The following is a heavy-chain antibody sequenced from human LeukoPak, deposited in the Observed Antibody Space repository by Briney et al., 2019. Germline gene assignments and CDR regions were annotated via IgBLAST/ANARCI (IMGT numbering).Heavy chain of an antibody. D-gene: IGHD3-10*01. Sequence: ASVKVSCKASGYTFTGYYMHWVRQAPGQGLEWMGWISAYNGNTNYAQKLQGRVTMTTDTSTSTAYMELRSLRSDDTAVYYCARDEGLSSDYWGQGTLVTVSS. J-gene: IGHJ4*02. CDR2: ISAYNGNT. V-gene: IGHV1-18*04. CDR1: GYTFTGYY. CDR3: ARDEGLSSDY.